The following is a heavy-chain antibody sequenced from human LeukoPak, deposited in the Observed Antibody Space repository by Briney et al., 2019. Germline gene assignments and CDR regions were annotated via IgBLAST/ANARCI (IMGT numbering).Heavy chain of an antibody. CDR3: AKSHYYFDRSGYYHQFDY. V-gene: IGHV3-30*18. CDR2: ISNDGNNE. CDR1: GFTFDTYW. Sequence: GGSLRLSCGASGFTFDTYWMHWVRQAPGKGLEWVAPISNDGNNEYYADSVKGRFTISRDNSKNTLYLQMNSLRAEDTAVYYCAKSHYYFDRSGYYHQFDYWGQGTLVTVSS. J-gene: IGHJ4*02. D-gene: IGHD3-22*01.